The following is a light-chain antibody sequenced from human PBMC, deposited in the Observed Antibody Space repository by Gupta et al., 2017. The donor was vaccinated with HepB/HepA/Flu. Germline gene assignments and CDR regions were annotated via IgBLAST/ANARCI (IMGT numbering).Light chain of an antibody. CDR2: WAS. J-gene: IGKJ3*01. CDR3: QQEYSTPLA. V-gene: IGKV4-1*01. CDR1: QSVLYSSNNKNY. Sequence: DIVMTQSPDSLAVSLGERATINCKSSQSVLYSSNNKNYLAWYQQKPGQPPKLLIYWASTRESGVPDRFSGSGSGTDFTLTISSLQAEDVAVYYCQQEYSTPLAFGHGTKVDIK.